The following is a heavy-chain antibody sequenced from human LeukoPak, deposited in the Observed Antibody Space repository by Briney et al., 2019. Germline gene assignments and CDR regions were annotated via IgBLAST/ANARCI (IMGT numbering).Heavy chain of an antibody. CDR1: GFTFSSYG. Sequence: GSLRLSCAASGFTFSSYGMHWVRQAPGKGLEWAAVISYDGSNKYYADSVKGRFTISRDNSKNTLYLQMNSLRAEDTAVYYCAKIRVRSTGDYWGQGTLVTVSS. CDR2: ISYDGSNK. J-gene: IGHJ4*02. CDR3: AKIRVRSTGDY. D-gene: IGHD3-3*01. V-gene: IGHV3-30*18.